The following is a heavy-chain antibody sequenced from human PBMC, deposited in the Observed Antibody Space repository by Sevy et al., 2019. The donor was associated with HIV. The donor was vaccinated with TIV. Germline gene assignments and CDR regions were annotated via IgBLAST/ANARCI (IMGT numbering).Heavy chain of an antibody. CDR3: ARGGGNGWYYFDY. Sequence: ASVKVSCKASGGTFSTYGISWVRQAPGQGPEWMGGIIPILGTVNYAQKFQGRVTITADESTKTAYMELSSLRSEDTAVYYCARGGGNGWYYFDYWGQETLGTVSS. V-gene: IGHV1-69*13. CDR2: IIPILGTV. D-gene: IGHD6-19*01. CDR1: GGTFSTYG. J-gene: IGHJ4*02.